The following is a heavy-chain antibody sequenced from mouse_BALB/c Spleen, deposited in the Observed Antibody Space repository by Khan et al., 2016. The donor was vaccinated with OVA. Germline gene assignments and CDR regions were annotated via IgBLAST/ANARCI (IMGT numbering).Heavy chain of an antibody. V-gene: IGHV1S45*01. J-gene: IGHJ3*01. Sequence: VQLQQSGTELVRPGASMKISCKAFGYTFALHHINWVRQRPGQGLDWIGYIIPYNDYTTYNQKFRDKATLTVDKSSSTAYMELSSLTSEDSACYYCTITTAFAYWGQGTLVTVSA. D-gene: IGHD1-2*01. CDR1: GYTFALHH. CDR2: IIPYNDYT. CDR3: TITTAFAY.